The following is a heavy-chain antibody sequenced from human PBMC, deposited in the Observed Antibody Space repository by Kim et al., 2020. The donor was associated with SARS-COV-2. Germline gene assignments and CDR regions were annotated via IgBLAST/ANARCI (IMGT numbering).Heavy chain of an antibody. V-gene: IGHV3-30*07. CDR3: ARDRAFGDYDSSDY. D-gene: IGHD3-22*01. J-gene: IGHJ4*02. Sequence: ESVQGRLTIPRDNSKHTLYLQMNSLRAEDTAVYYCARDRAFGDYDSSDYWGQGTLVTVSS.